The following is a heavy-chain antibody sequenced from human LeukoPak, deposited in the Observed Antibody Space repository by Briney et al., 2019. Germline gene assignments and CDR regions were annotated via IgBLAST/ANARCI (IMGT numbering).Heavy chain of an antibody. V-gene: IGHV3-7*03. Sequence: GGSLRLSCAASGFTFSNHYMSWVRQAPGKGLKWVADIKQDGSEKYYVDSVKGRFIISRDNAKNSLYLQMNTLRADDTAVYYCARDGFGTGSNWGQGTLVTVSS. CDR1: GFTFSNHY. J-gene: IGHJ4*02. D-gene: IGHD3-16*01. CDR3: ARDGFGTGSN. CDR2: IKQDGSEK.